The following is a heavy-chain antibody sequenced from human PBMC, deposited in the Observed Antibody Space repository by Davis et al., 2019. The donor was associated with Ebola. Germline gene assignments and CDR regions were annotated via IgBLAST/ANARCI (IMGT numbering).Heavy chain of an antibody. J-gene: IGHJ6*04. CDR2: IYYSGST. CDR1: GGSITNYY. CDR3: ARGDYGSGSYSIYYYYGMDV. D-gene: IGHD3-10*01. V-gene: IGHV4-59*01. Sequence: SETLSLTCTVSGGSITNYYWSWIRQPPGKGLEWIGYIYYSGSTNYNPSLKSRVTISVDTSKNQFSLKLSSVTAADTAVYYCARGDYGSGSYSIYYYYGMDVWGKGTTVTVSS.